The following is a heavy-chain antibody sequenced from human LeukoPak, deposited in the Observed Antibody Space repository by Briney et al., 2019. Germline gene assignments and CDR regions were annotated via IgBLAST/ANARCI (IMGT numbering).Heavy chain of an antibody. J-gene: IGHJ4*02. CDR3: ARVIHLGELSLYDY. D-gene: IGHD3-16*02. CDR2: IDPSDSYT. Sequence: GESLKISCKGSGYSFTTYWITWVRQMPGKGPEWMGRIDPSDSYTNYSPSFQGHVTISADKSISTAYLQWSSLKASDTAMYYCARVIHLGELSLYDYWGQGTLVTVSS. V-gene: IGHV5-10-1*01. CDR1: GYSFTTYW.